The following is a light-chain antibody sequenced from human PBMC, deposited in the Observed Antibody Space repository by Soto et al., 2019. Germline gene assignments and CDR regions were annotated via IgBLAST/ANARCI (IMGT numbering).Light chain of an antibody. CDR1: SGDVGGYDY. CDR3: TSYASINTYV. V-gene: IGLV2-14*01. Sequence: QSALTQPASVSGSPGQSITISCTGTSGDVGGYDYVSWYQQHPGKAPKLMICDVTNRPSGVSNRFSGSKSGNTASLTISGLQAEDEADYYCTSYASINTYVFGTGTQLTVL. CDR2: DVT. J-gene: IGLJ1*01.